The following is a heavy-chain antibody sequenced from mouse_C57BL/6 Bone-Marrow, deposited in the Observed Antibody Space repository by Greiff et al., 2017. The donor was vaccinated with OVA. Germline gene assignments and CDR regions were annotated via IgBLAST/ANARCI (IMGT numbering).Heavy chain of an antibody. V-gene: IGHV3-8*01. D-gene: IGHD2-3*01. CDR1: GYSITSDY. CDR3: ARWRWLLRGDYAMDY. Sequence: EVQRVESGPGLAKPSQTLSLTCSVTGYSITSDYWNWIRTFPGNKLEYMGYISYSGITYYNPSLKSRISITRDTSKNQYYLQLNSVTTEDTATYYCARWRWLLRGDYAMDYWGQGTSVTVSS. J-gene: IGHJ4*01. CDR2: ISYSGIT.